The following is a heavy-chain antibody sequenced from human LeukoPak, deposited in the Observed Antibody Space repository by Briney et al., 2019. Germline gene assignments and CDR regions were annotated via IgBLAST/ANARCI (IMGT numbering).Heavy chain of an antibody. V-gene: IGHV4-59*01. CDR1: GGSINSYY. CDR3: ARGLDNGDPLDY. D-gene: IGHD4-17*01. J-gene: IGHJ4*02. CDR2: IYYSGST. Sequence: SETLSLTCTVSGGSINSYYWSWIRQPPGKGLEWIGYIYYSGSTEYNPSLKSRVTISVDTSKNQFSLKVNSVTAEDTAVYYCARGLDNGDPLDYWGQGTLVTVAS.